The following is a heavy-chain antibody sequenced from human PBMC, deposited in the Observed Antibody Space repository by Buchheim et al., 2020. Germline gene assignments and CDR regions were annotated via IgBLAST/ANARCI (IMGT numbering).Heavy chain of an antibody. Sequence: EVQLVESGGGLVQPGGSLRLSCAASGFTVSSYWMSWVRQAPGKGLEWVANIKQDGSEKYYVDSVKGRVTISRDNAKNSQYLQMNSLRAEDTAVYYCARGGYSYLGVLTHWGQGTL. CDR1: GFTVSSYW. CDR3: ARGGYSYLGVLTH. J-gene: IGHJ4*02. CDR2: IKQDGSEK. V-gene: IGHV3-7*03. D-gene: IGHD5-18*01.